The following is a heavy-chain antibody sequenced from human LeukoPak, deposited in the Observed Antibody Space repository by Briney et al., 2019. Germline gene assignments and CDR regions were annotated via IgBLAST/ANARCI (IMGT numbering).Heavy chain of an antibody. J-gene: IGHJ3*02. CDR1: GYTFTSYA. CDR2: INAGNGNT. V-gene: IGHV1-3*03. CDR3: ARGFKYYDVLTGYTPNAFDI. D-gene: IGHD3-9*01. Sequence: ASVKVSCKASGYTFTSYAMHWVRQAPGQRLEWMGWINAGNGNTKYSQEFQGRVTITRDTSASTAYMELSSLRSEDMAVYYCARGFKYYDVLTGYTPNAFDIWGQGTMVTVSS.